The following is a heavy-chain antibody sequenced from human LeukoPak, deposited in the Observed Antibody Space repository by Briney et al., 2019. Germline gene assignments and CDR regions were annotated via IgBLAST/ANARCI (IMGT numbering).Heavy chain of an antibody. D-gene: IGHD3-22*01. CDR2: INHSGST. Sequence: SETLSLTCAVYGGSFSGYYWSWIRQPPGKGLEWIGEINHSGSTNYNPSLKSRVTISVDTSKNQFSLKLSSVTAADTAVYYCARGQYYYDSSGYYYWGQGTLVTVSS. CDR3: ARGQYYYDSSGYYY. J-gene: IGHJ4*02. CDR1: GGSFSGYY. V-gene: IGHV4-34*01.